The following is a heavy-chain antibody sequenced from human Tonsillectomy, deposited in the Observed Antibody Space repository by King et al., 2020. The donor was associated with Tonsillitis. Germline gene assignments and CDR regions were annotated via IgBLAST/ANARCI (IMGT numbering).Heavy chain of an antibody. CDR2: ITVNNGNT. D-gene: IGHD3-22*01. Sequence: VQLVESGVEVKKPGASVKVSCKASGYTFTNFGINWVRQAPGQGLEWMGWITVNNGNTKYAQHFQGRVSMTTDTSTSTAYMELRNLRSDDTAVYYCARDKDFYDSSGYYRAFDIWGQGTMVTVSS. J-gene: IGHJ3*02. CDR1: GYTFTNFG. CDR3: ARDKDFYDSSGYYRAFDI. V-gene: IGHV1-18*01.